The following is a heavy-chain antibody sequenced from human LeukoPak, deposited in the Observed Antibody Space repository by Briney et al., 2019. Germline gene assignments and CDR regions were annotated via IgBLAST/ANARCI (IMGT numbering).Heavy chain of an antibody. CDR1: GFTFSDYY. CDR2: ISRSGSTI. J-gene: IGHJ4*02. D-gene: IGHD3-22*01. CDR3: ARDRYVTSGCIDY. Sequence: PGGSLRLSCAASGFTFSDYYMSWIRQAPGKGLEWISYISRSGSTIYCADSVKGRFTISRDNAKNSLYLQMNSLRAEDTAMYYCARDRYVTSGCIDYWGQGTLVTVSS. V-gene: IGHV3-11*01.